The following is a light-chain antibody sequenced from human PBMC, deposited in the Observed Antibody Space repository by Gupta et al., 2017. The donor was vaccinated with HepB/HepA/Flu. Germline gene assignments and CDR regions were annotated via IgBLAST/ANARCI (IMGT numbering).Light chain of an antibody. CDR3: QQSFSVPPWT. J-gene: IGKJ1*01. Sequence: DIEMTQSPSSLSASVGDRVIITCRPSQSIGTSLNWYQQRPGRAPKFLISAASTLQSGVPSRFRGSGSGTELTLTIDGLRPEDIATYYCQQSFSVPPWTFGQGTKV. V-gene: IGKV1-39*01. CDR1: QSIGTS. CDR2: AAS.